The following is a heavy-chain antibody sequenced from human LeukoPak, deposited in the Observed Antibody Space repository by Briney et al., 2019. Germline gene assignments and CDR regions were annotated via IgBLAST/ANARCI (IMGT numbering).Heavy chain of an antibody. CDR3: ARDRTQGYGGNSDY. CDR2: INQDGSEK. CDR1: GFTLSNFW. J-gene: IGHJ4*02. V-gene: IGHV3-7*01. Sequence: GASLRLSCAASGFTLSNFWMSWVRQAPGKGLEWVANINQDGSEKYYVDSMKGRFTISRDNAKNSLYLQMNSLRAEDTAVYYCARDRTQGYGGNSDYWGQGTLVTASS. D-gene: IGHD4-23*01.